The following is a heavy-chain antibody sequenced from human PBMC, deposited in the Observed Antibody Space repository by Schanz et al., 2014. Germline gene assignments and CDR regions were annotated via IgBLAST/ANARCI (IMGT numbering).Heavy chain of an antibody. D-gene: IGHD6-6*01. V-gene: IGHV3-30-3*01. CDR2: ISYDGNTK. CDR1: GFTVNNYA. CDR3: ATEGPRGTRHPINYYYAMDN. Sequence: VQLLESGGGLAQPGGSLRLSCTVSGFTVNNYAMNWVRQAPGKGLEWVALISYDGNTKYYADSVKGRFTISRDNAKNSVILQMNRLRAEDTAVYYCATEGPRGTRHPINYYYAMDNWGQGTKVTV. J-gene: IGHJ6*02.